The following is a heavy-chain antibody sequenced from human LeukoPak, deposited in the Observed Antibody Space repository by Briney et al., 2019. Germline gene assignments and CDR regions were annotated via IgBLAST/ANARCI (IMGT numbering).Heavy chain of an antibody. CDR1: GFSLNTYS. D-gene: IGHD3-3*01. J-gene: IGHJ5*02. CDR2: INDDTT. CDR3: AKDYDLWHDQRNWFDT. V-gene: IGHV3-23*01. Sequence: GGSLSLSCTTSGFSLNTYSMSWVPQAPGQGLEWASAINDDTTYYTDSVKGRFTVSRDNSRDTLYLHLNSLRAEDTAIYYCAKDYDLWHDQRNWFDTWGQGVLVTVSS.